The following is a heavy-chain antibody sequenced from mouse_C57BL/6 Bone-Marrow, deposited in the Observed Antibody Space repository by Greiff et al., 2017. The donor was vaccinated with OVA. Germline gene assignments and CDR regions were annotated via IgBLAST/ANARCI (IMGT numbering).Heavy chain of an antibody. CDR2: IRSKSNNYAT. CDR3: VRPANYGSSELGFAY. D-gene: IGHD1-1*01. V-gene: IGHV10-1*01. J-gene: IGHJ3*01. Sequence: GGGLVQPKGSLKLSCAASGFSFNTYAMNWVRQAPGKGSEWVARIRSKSNNYATYYADSVKDRFTISRDDSESMLYLQMNNLKTEDTAMYYCVRPANYGSSELGFAYWGQGTLVTVSA. CDR1: GFSFNTYA.